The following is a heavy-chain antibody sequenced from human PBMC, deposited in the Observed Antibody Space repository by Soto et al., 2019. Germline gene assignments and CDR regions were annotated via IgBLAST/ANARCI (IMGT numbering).Heavy chain of an antibody. CDR2: ISAYNGNT. CDR1: GYTFTSYG. J-gene: IGHJ6*02. CDR3: ARDSGGSYYSSYYYYGMDV. D-gene: IGHD1-26*01. V-gene: IGHV1-18*01. Sequence: ASVKVACKASGYTFTSYGISWVRQAPGQGLEWMGWISAYNGNTNYAQKLQGRVTMTTDKSTSTAYMELRSLRSDDTAVYYCARDSGGSYYSSYYYYGMDVWGQGTTVTVSS.